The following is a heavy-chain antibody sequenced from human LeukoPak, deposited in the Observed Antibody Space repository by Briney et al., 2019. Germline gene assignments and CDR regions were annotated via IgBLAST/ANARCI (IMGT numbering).Heavy chain of an antibody. CDR1: GGSISSSSYY. D-gene: IGHD2-21*02. V-gene: IGHV4-61*02. CDR2: IYTSGST. CDR3: ARGGGDGYFDY. J-gene: IGHJ4*02. Sequence: PSETLSLTCTVSGGSISSSSYYWSWIRQPAGKGLEWIGRIYTSGSTNYNPSLKSRVTISVDKSKNQFSLKLSSVTAADTAVYYCARGGGDGYFDYWGQGTLVTVSS.